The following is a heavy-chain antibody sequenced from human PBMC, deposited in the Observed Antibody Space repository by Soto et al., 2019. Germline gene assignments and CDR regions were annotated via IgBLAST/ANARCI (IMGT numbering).Heavy chain of an antibody. V-gene: IGHV4-31*03. CDR3: ARDLYGDYYYYGMDV. CDR2: IYYSGST. D-gene: IGHD4-17*01. J-gene: IGHJ6*02. CDR1: GGSISSGGYY. Sequence: PSETLSLTCTVSGGSISSGGYYWSWIRPHPGKGLEWIGYIYYSGSTYYNPSLKSRVTISVDTSKNQFSLKLSSVTAADTAVYYCARDLYGDYYYYGMDVWGQGTTVTVSS.